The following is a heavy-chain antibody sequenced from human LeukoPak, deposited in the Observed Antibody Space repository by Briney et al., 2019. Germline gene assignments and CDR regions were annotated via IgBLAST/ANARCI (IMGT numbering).Heavy chain of an antibody. V-gene: IGHV1-69*05. CDR3: ARDQIPAAAIPNWFDP. J-gene: IGHJ5*02. CDR2: IIPIFGTA. D-gene: IGHD2-2*01. CDR1: GGTFSSYA. Sequence: SVKVSCKASGGTFSSYAISWVRQAPGQGLEWMGRIIPIFGTANYAQKFKGRVTITTDESTSTAYMELSSLRSEDTAVYYCARDQIPAAAIPNWFDPWGQGTLVTVSS.